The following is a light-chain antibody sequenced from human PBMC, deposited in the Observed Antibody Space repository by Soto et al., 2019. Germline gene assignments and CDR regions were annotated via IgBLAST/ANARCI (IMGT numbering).Light chain of an antibody. Sequence: EIVMTQSPATLSASPGERATLSCRASQSVSNNLAWYHQKPGQAPRLLIYGASTRATGIPARFSGSGSGTEFTLTISSLQPEDFAVYYCQQYNNWWKFGQGTKVELK. J-gene: IGKJ1*01. CDR2: GAS. CDR1: QSVSNN. V-gene: IGKV3-15*01. CDR3: QQYNNWWK.